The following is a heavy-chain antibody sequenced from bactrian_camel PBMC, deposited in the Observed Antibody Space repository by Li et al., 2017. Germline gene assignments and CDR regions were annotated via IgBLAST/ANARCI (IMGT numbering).Heavy chain of an antibody. V-gene: IGHV3S53*01. CDR3: AADRRRHGPPSLRPGDYSV. CDR2: IDADGAV. Sequence: HVQLVESGGGSVQAGGSLRLSCIITGTTLTRSCMGWFRQAPGKESEAVADIDADGAVRYVDSVKGRFIISKDNARNWLDLQMDSLEPGDTARYYCAADRRRHGPPSLRPGDYSVWGQGTQVTVS. D-gene: IGHD2*01. CDR1: GTTLTRSC. J-gene: IGHJ4*01.